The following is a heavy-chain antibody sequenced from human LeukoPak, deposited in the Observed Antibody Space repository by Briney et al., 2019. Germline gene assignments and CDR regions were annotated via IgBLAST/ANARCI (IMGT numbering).Heavy chain of an antibody. V-gene: IGHV3-21*01. CDR1: GFTFSSYS. J-gene: IGHJ4*02. D-gene: IGHD3-22*01. CDR2: ISSSSSYI. CDR3: ARVRDSSGYYSVYYFDY. Sequence: PGGSLRLSCAASGFTFSSYSMNWVRQAPGKGLEWVSSISSSSSYIHYADSVKGRFTVSRDNAKNSLYLQMNSLRAEDTAVYYCARVRDSSGYYSVYYFDYWGQGTLVTVSS.